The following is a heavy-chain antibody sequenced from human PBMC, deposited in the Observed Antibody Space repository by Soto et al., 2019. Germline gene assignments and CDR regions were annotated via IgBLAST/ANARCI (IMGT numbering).Heavy chain of an antibody. CDR2: IYNSGST. CDR3: ARVRKEAAHWGFDS. CDR1: GGSISSGGYS. J-gene: IGHJ4*02. Sequence: SETLSLTCAVSGGSISSGGYSWSWIRQPPGKGLEWIGYIYNSGSTYYNPSLKSRVTMSVDTSKNQFSLKLNSLTAAVTVVYYCARVRKEAAHWGFDSWGQGTLVTVSS. D-gene: IGHD7-27*01. V-gene: IGHV4-30-2*01.